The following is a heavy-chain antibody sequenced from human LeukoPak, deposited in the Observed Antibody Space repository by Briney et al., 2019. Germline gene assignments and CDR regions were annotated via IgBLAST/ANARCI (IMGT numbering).Heavy chain of an antibody. D-gene: IGHD3-9*01. CDR3: AREKVGRESLNRLRYFEGLLFDY. J-gene: IGHJ4*02. CDR1: GYTFTCYY. CDR2: INPNSGGT. Sequence: ASVKVSCKASGYTFTCYYMHWVRQAPGQGLEWMGWINPNSGGTNYAQKFQGRVTMTRDTSISTAYMELSRLRSDDTAVYYCAREKVGRESLNRLRYFEGLLFDYWGQGTLVTVSS. V-gene: IGHV1-2*02.